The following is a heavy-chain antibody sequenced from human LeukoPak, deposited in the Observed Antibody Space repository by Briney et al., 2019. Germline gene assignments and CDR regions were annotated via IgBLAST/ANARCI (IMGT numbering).Heavy chain of an antibody. Sequence: PSETLSLTCTVSGGSISSGGYYWSWIRQHPGTGLEWVGYIYYSGSTYYNPSLKSRVTISVDTSKNQFSLKLSSVTAADTAVYYCARGGGWRTVTTRFDPWGQGTLVTVSS. D-gene: IGHD4-17*01. CDR1: GGSISSGGYY. V-gene: IGHV4-31*03. CDR2: IYYSGST. J-gene: IGHJ5*02. CDR3: ARGGGWRTVTTRFDP.